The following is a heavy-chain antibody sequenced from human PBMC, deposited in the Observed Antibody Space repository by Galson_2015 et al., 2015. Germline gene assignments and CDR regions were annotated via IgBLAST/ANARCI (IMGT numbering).Heavy chain of an antibody. D-gene: IGHD2-2*01. J-gene: IGHJ5*02. V-gene: IGHV3-30-3*01. CDR2: ISYDGSNK. CDR1: GFTFSNYA. CDR3: ARDPHIVVVPAAIRDWFDP. Sequence: SLRLSCAASGFTFSNYAMHWVRQAPGKGLEWVAVISYDGSNKYYADSVKGRFTISRDNSKNTLYLQMNSLRAEDTAVYYCARDPHIVVVPAAIRDWFDPWGQGTLVTVSS.